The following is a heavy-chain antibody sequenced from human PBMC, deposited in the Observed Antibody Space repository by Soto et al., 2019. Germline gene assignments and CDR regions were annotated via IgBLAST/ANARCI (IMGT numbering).Heavy chain of an antibody. Sequence: ASVKVSCKASGYTFTSYGISWVRQAPGQGLEWMGWISAYNGNTNYAQKIQGRVTKTTDTSTSTTYMEMRSLRSDDTTVYYCARDIYVAAAGTSYYYYYYGMDVWGQGTTVTVSS. CDR1: GYTFTSYG. J-gene: IGHJ6*02. D-gene: IGHD6-13*01. V-gene: IGHV1-18*04. CDR3: ARDIYVAAAGTSYYYYYYGMDV. CDR2: ISAYNGNT.